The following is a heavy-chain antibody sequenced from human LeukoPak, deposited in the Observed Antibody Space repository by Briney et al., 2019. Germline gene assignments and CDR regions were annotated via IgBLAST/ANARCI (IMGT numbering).Heavy chain of an antibody. D-gene: IGHD3-3*01. J-gene: IGHJ4*02. Sequence: GGSLRLSCAASGFTFSDYYMSWIRRAPGKGLEWVSYISSSGSTIYYADSVKGRFTISRDNAKNSLYLQMNSLRAEDTAVYYCARAPQGGDFWSGYFPEGFDYWDQGTLVTVSS. CDR3: ARAPQGGDFWSGYFPEGFDY. CDR2: ISSSGSTI. CDR1: GFTFSDYY. V-gene: IGHV3-11*01.